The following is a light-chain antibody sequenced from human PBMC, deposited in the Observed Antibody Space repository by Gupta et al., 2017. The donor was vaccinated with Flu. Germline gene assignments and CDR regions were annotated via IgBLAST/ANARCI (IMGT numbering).Light chain of an antibody. CDR3: QQYKDWLFYT. Sequence: EIVMTQSPATLSVSLGERATLSCRASQSISNNLAWYQQKPGQAPRLLIYGASTRATGIPARFSGSESGTQFTLTISSLQSEDIAIYYCQQYKDWLFYTFGQGTKLEIK. J-gene: IGKJ2*01. CDR1: QSISNN. CDR2: GAS. V-gene: IGKV3-15*01.